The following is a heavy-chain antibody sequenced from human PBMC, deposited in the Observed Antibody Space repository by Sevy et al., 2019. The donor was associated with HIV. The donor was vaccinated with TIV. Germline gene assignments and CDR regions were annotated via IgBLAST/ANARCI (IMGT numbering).Heavy chain of an antibody. V-gene: IGHV1-18*04. D-gene: IGHD3-22*01. CDR3: GKDFASSPGSGSSGYYYESRNWFDP. CDR1: GYTFTSYG. Sequence: ASVKVSCKASGYTFTSYGISWVRQAPGQGLEWMGWISAYNGNTNYAQKLQGRVTMTTDTSTSTAYMELRSLRSDETAVYYCGKDFASSPGSGSSGYYYESRNWFDPWGQGTLVTVSS. J-gene: IGHJ5*01. CDR2: ISAYNGNT.